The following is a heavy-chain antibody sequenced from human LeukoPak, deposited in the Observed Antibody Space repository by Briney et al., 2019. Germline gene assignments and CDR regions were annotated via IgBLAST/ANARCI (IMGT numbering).Heavy chain of an antibody. D-gene: IGHD4-17*01. Sequence: SETLSLTCTVSDGSISSYYWSWIRQPPGKGLEWIGYISYNGGPNYNPSLKSRVTISVDTSKNHFSLKLSSVTPADTAVYFCARGAVTTGYFDYWGQGTLVTVSS. CDR3: ARGAVTTGYFDY. CDR2: ISYNGGP. V-gene: IGHV4-59*01. CDR1: DGSISSYY. J-gene: IGHJ4*02.